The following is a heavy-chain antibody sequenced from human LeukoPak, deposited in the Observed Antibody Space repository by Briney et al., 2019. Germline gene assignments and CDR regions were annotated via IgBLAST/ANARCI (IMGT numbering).Heavy chain of an antibody. CDR1: GFSLSTSGVG. CDR3: ARQGYDFWSGYLNWFDP. J-gene: IGHJ5*02. CDR2: IYWNDDK. Sequence: SGLTLVNPTQTLTLTCTFSGFSLSTSGVGVGWIRQPPGKALEWLALIYWNDDKRYSPSLKSRLTITKDTSKNQVVLTMTNMDPVDTATYYCARQGYDFWSGYLNWFDPWGQGTLVTVSS. D-gene: IGHD3-3*01. V-gene: IGHV2-5*01.